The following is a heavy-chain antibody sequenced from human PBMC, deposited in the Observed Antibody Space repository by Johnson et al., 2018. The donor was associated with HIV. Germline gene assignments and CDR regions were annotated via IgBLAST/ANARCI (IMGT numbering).Heavy chain of an antibody. D-gene: IGHD1-26*01. J-gene: IGHJ3*02. V-gene: IGHV3-20*04. CDR2: INWNGGST. CDR3: AREGRLGSYLGGVAFDI. CDR1: GFTFDDYG. Sequence: MQLVESGGGVERPGGSLRLSCVASGFTFDDYGMSWVRQPPGKGLEWVSGINWNGGSTDYADSVKGRFTISRDNAKNSLYLQMNSLRAEDTAVYYCAREGRLGSYLGGVAFDIWGQGTMVTVSS.